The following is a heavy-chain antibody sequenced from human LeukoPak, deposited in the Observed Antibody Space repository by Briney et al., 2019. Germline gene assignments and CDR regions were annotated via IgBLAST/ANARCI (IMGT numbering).Heavy chain of an antibody. CDR3: VRGGTYWTVS. CDR2: IKHDGTET. CDR1: KFTFSNYW. J-gene: IGHJ5*01. V-gene: IGHV3-7*01. Sequence: GGSLRLSCAASKFTFSNYWMIWVRQAPGKGLEWVANIKHDGTETNYVDSVKGRFTISRDNTNDSLFLQMNSLRVDDTAVYYCVRGGTYWTVSWGQGTLVNVS.